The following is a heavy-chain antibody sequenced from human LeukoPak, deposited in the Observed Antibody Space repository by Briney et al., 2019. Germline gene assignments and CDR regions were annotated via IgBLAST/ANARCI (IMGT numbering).Heavy chain of an antibody. V-gene: IGHV4-39*01. Sequence: SETLSLTCTVSGGSISSYYWSWIRQPPGKGLEWIGTIYYSGSTYYNPSLKSRVTISVDTSKNQFSLKLSSVTAADTAVYYCARLAPIDYWGQGTLVTVSS. CDR2: IYYSGST. J-gene: IGHJ4*02. CDR1: GGSISSYY. CDR3: ARLAPIDY.